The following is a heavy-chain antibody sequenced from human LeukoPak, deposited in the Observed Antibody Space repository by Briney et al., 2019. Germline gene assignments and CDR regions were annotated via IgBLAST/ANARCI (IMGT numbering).Heavy chain of an antibody. CDR1: GGAFSSYG. Sequence: VTDSCKASGGAFSSYGITWVRQAPGQGAEWVGRIIPILDMADYAQNFRGRVTITADKSTRTAYMEMRSLRFEDTAVYYCARDGGWLQTQNHYYYHGLDVWGQGTAVTVSS. J-gene: IGHJ6*02. CDR2: IIPILDMA. D-gene: IGHD5-24*01. CDR3: ARDGGWLQTQNHYYYHGLDV. V-gene: IGHV1-69*10.